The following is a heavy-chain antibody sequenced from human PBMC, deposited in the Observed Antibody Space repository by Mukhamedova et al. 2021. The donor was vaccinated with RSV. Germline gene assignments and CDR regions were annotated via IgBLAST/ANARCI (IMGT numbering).Heavy chain of an antibody. J-gene: IGHJ4*02. V-gene: IGHV4-59*01. CDR3: ARGFVTGYLVPPFDF. D-gene: IGHD3-9*01. Sequence: SRVTISIHTSKNQFSLKLTSVTAADTAVYYCARGFVTGYLVPPFDFWGLGTLVTVSS.